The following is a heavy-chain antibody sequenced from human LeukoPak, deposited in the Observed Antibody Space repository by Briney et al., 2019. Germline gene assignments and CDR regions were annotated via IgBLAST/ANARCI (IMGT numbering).Heavy chain of an antibody. Sequence: GESLKISCKGVGYNFSTYWIGWVRQMPGRGLEWMGIIYPGDSDTRYSPSFQGQVTISADKSISTAYLQWSSLKASDTAMYYCARTIAPKYYFDYWGQGTLVTVSS. V-gene: IGHV5-51*01. CDR3: ARTIAPKYYFDY. CDR1: GYNFSTYW. CDR2: IYPGDSDT. D-gene: IGHD6-13*01. J-gene: IGHJ4*02.